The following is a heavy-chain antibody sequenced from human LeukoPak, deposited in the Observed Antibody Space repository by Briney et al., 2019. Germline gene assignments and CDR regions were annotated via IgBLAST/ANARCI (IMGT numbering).Heavy chain of an antibody. J-gene: IGHJ3*02. D-gene: IGHD1-1*01. CDR1: GFTFSSYW. CDR2: ISADGSFT. V-gene: IGHV3-74*01. Sequence: GGSLRLSCAASGFTFSSYWMHWVRQAPGKGLVWVTRISADGSFTLYADSVRGRFTISRDNAKNTLYLQMNSLRAEDTAVYYCATANSGPDIWGQGTTVTVSS. CDR3: ATANSGPDI.